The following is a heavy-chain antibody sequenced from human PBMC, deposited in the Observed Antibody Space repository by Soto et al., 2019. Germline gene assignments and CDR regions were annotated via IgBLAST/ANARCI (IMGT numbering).Heavy chain of an antibody. J-gene: IGHJ4*02. V-gene: IGHV1-18*04. CDR1: GYTFSSYG. CDR3: ARDQGRYCSSTSCYWGFDY. D-gene: IGHD2-2*01. Sequence: AASVKVSCKASGYTFSSYGISWVRQAPGQGLEWMGWISAYNGNTNYAQKLQGRVTMTTDTSTSTAYMELRSLRSDDTAVYYCARDQGRYCSSTSCYWGFDYWGQGTLVTVSS. CDR2: ISAYNGNT.